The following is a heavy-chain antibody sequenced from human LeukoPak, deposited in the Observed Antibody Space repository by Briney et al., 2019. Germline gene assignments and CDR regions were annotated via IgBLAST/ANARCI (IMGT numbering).Heavy chain of an antibody. D-gene: IGHD4-17*01. CDR3: ARDDYGDSWHRFDY. CDR2: ISAYNGNT. CDR1: GYTFTSYG. J-gene: IGHJ4*02. Sequence: ASVKVSCKASGYTFTSYGISWVRQAPGQGLEWMGWISAYNGNTNYAQKLQGRVTMTTDTSTSTAYMELRSLRSDDTAVYYCARDDYGDSWHRFDYWGQGTLVTVSS. V-gene: IGHV1-18*01.